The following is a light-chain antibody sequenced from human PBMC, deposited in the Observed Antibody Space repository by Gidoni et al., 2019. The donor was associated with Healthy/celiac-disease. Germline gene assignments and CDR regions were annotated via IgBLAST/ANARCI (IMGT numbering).Light chain of an antibody. CDR3: QQYGSSPAT. Sequence: EIVLTQSPGTLSLSPGERATLSCRASQSVSSSYLAWYQQKPGQAPRLLIYGASSRATGIPDRFSGSGSGTYFTLTISRVEPEDFAVYYCQQYGSSPATFGQXTKVEIK. CDR1: QSVSSSY. J-gene: IGKJ1*01. CDR2: GAS. V-gene: IGKV3-20*01.